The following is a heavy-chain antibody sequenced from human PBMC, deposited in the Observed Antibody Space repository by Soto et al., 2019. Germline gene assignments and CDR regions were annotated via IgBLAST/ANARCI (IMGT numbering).Heavy chain of an antibody. J-gene: IGHJ4*02. CDR2: VSPHGANT. V-gene: IGHV3-23*01. CDR3: ATEGAKTTWNFDY. D-gene: IGHD1-1*01. CDR1: GFTFGSCG. Sequence: VGSLRLSCVASGFTFGSCGMNWVRQAPGKGLEWVAGVSPHGANTYYADSVRGRFIISRDDSRNTVSLDMNSLRGDDSAVYYCATEGAKTTWNFDYWGQGTVVTVSS.